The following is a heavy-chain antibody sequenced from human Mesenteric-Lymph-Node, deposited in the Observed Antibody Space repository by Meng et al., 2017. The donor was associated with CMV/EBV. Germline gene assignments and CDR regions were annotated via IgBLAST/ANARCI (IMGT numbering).Heavy chain of an antibody. Sequence: SETLSLTCTVSGASISSSSYYWGWIRQPPGKELEWIANVYFSGTTYDNPSLKSLFTISVDTSKNQFSLELRFVTAADTAVYYCARVLWGWYFDYWGQGILVTVSS. J-gene: IGHJ4*02. CDR3: ARVLWGWYFDY. V-gene: IGHV4-39*07. D-gene: IGHD2-21*01. CDR2: VYFSGTT. CDR1: GASISSSSYY.